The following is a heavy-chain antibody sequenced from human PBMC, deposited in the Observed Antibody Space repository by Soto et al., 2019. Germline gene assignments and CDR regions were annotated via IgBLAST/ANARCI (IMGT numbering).Heavy chain of an antibody. Sequence: EVQLVESGGGLVQPGGSLRLSCVASGFSFSSYWMHWVRQTPGKGLRWVSRINNDGSGTADADSVRGRFTISRDNAKITRYLQLNSRRSEDTAVYYCARDVAPGYFDYWGQGTPVTVSS. J-gene: IGHJ4*02. CDR2: INNDGSGT. CDR1: GFSFSSYW. V-gene: IGHV3-74*01. CDR3: ARDVAPGYFDY.